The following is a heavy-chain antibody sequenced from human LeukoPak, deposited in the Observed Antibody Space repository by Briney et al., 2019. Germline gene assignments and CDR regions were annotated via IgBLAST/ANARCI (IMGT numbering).Heavy chain of an antibody. CDR3: ARDPPQYCSGGSCYNWFDP. V-gene: IGHV4-4*02. D-gene: IGHD2-15*01. CDR1: GGSISSSNW. J-gene: IGHJ5*02. Sequence: SETLSLTCAVSGGSISSSNWWSWVRQPPGKGLEWIGEIYHSGSTNYNPSLKSRVTISVDKSKNQFSLKLSSVTAADTAVYYCARDPPQYCSGGSCYNWFDPWGQGTLVTVSS. CDR2: IYHSGST.